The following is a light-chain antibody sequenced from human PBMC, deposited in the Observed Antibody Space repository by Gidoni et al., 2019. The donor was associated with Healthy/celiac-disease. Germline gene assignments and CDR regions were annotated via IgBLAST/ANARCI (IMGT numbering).Light chain of an antibody. Sequence: EFVFTQSPAILSLSPGERATLSRRASQSVISYLAWYQQKPGQAPRLLIDDASNRATGIPARFSSSGSGTDFTLTISSLEPEDFAVYYCQQRSNWPLTFXGXTKVEIK. J-gene: IGKJ4*01. CDR1: QSVISY. V-gene: IGKV3-11*01. CDR3: QQRSNWPLT. CDR2: DAS.